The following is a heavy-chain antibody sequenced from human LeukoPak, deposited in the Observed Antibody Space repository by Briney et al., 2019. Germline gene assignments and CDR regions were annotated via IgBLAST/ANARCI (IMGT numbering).Heavy chain of an antibody. J-gene: IGHJ6*03. Sequence: SETLSLTCTVSGGSISSGSYYWRWIRQPAGTGLEWIGHIYYSGTTTYDPSLKSRVTISVDTSKNQFSLKLTSVTAADTAVYFCARVRSGYDYSYYYMDVWGKGTTLTVSS. CDR3: ARVRSGYDYSYYYMDV. CDR1: GGSISSGSYY. V-gene: IGHV4-61*10. CDR2: IYYSGTT. D-gene: IGHD3-3*01.